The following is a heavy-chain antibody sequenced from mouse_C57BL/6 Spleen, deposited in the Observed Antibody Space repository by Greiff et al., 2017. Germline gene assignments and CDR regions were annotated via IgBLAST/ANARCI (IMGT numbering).Heavy chain of an antibody. CDR2: ISSGSSTI. D-gene: IGHD2-1*01. CDR3: AREGYGNYLDY. J-gene: IGHJ2*01. V-gene: IGHV5-17*01. Sequence: EVKLMESGGGLVKPGGSLKLSCAASGFTFSDYGMHWVRQAPEKGLEWVAYISSGSSTIYYADTVKGRFTISRDNAKNTLFLPMTSLRSEDTAMYYCAREGYGNYLDYWGQGTTLTVSS. CDR1: GFTFSDYG.